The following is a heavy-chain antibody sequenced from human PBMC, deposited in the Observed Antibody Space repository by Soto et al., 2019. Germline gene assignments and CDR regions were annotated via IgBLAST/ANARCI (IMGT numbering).Heavy chain of an antibody. J-gene: IGHJ4*02. CDR2: IYYSGST. CDR3: AAASYYGSGSYYLRY. CDR1: GGSISSYY. V-gene: IGHV4-59*01. D-gene: IGHD3-10*01. Sequence: SLTCTVSGGSISSYYWSWIRQPPGKGLEWIGYIYYSGSTNYNPSLKSRVTISVDTSKNQFSLKLSSVTAADTAVYYCAAASYYGSGSYYLRYWGQGTLVTVSS.